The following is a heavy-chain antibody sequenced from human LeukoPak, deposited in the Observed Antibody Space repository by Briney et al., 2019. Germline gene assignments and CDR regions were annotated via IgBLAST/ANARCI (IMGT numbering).Heavy chain of an antibody. J-gene: IGHJ6*03. D-gene: IGHD3-10*01. CDR2: ISSGSSTI. CDR3: ARIGSYGSGYYHFYYMDV. V-gene: IGHV3-11*04. Sequence: GGSLTLSCAASGFTFSESYMTWIRQAPAKGLEWVSYISSGSSTIYYAESVKGRFTISRDNGKNSLYLQLNSLSADDTAVYYCARIGSYGSGYYHFYYMDVWGKGTTVTVSS. CDR1: GFTFSESY.